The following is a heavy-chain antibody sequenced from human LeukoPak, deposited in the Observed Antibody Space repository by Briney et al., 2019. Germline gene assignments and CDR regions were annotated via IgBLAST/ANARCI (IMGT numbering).Heavy chain of an antibody. CDR2: ISYAGSNK. V-gene: IGHV3-30*18. Sequence: PGRSLRLSCAASGFTFSSYGMHWVRQAPGKGLEWVAVISYAGSNKYYADSVKGRFTISRDNSKNTLYLQMNSLRAEDTAVYYCAKDHEIQAYCGGDCYSDYFDYWGQGTLVTVSS. CDR1: GFTFSSYG. J-gene: IGHJ4*02. D-gene: IGHD2-21*02. CDR3: AKDHEIQAYCGGDCYSDYFDY.